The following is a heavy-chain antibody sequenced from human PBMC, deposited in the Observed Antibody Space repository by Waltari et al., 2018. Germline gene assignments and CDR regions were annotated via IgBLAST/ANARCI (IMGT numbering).Heavy chain of an antibody. CDR1: GFRFEGYA. CDR3: AKDNGYSLDY. CDR2: LSWNRGSI. Sequence: EVQLVESGGASVEPGRSLRLSCAASGFRFEGYAMHWVRQVPGKGLEWVSGLSWNRGSIIYADSVKGRFTISRDNARNSLFLQMTSLRPDDTALYYCAKDNGYSLDYWGHGTLVTVTS. D-gene: IGHD5-18*01. J-gene: IGHJ4*01. V-gene: IGHV3-9*01.